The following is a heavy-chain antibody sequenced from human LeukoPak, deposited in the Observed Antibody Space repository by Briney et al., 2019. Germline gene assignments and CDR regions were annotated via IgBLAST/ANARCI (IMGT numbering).Heavy chain of an antibody. CDR1: GFSFSNYE. CDR3: ASYIVGPTLDY. CDR2: ISGSGRTK. V-gene: IGHV3-48*03. J-gene: IGHJ4*02. D-gene: IGHD1-26*01. Sequence: GGSLRLSCAASGFSFSNYEMNWVRQAPGRGPEWLSYISGSGRTKYYADSVKGRFTISRDNAKRSLYLQMNSLRAGDTAVYFCASYIVGPTLDYWGQGTLVTVSS.